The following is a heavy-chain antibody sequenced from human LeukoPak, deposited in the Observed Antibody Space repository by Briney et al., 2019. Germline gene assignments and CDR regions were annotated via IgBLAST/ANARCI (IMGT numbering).Heavy chain of an antibody. D-gene: IGHD6-19*01. CDR3: AKESGWYRGYFDY. CDR1: GFTFDDYA. V-gene: IGHV3-9*01. CDR2: ISWNSGSI. Sequence: GRSLRLSCAASGFTFDDYAMPWVRQAPGKGLEWVSGISWNSGSIGYADSVKGRFTISRDNAKNSLYLQMNSLRAEDTALYYCAKESGWYRGYFDYWGQGTLVTVSS. J-gene: IGHJ4*02.